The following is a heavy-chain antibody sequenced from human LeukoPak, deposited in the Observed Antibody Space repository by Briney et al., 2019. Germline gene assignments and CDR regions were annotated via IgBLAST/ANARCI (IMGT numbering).Heavy chain of an antibody. Sequence: ASVKVSCKASGYTFTSYYMHWVRQAPGQGLEWMGLINPSGSSTLYAQKFQGRVTMTRGMSTTTDYMELSSLRSEDTAVYYCARDNSVGDIAWWFDPWGQGTLVTVSS. V-gene: IGHV1-46*01. CDR1: GYTFTSYY. CDR3: ARDNSVGDIAWWFDP. D-gene: IGHD3-16*02. J-gene: IGHJ5*02. CDR2: INPSGSST.